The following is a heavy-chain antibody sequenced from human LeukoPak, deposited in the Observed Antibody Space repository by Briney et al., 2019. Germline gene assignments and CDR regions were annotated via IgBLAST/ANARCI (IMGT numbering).Heavy chain of an antibody. Sequence: GGSLRLSCAASGFTFSSYAMHWVRQAPGKGLEWVTFIQYDGTNKYYADSVKGRFTISRDNSKNTLYLQMNSLRPEDTAVYYCARAGLPVYYYYMDVWGKGTTVTVSS. CDR3: ARAGLPVYYYYMDV. CDR2: IQYDGTNK. J-gene: IGHJ6*03. V-gene: IGHV3-30*02. CDR1: GFTFSSYA.